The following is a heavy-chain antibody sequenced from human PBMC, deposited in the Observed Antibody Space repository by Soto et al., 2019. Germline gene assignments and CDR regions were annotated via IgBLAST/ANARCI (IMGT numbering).Heavy chain of an antibody. CDR2: IKQDGSEK. D-gene: IGHD2-15*01. Sequence: EVQLVESGGGLVQPGGSLRLSCAASGFTFSSYWMSWVRQAPGKGLEWVANIKQDGSEKYYVDSVKGRFIISRDNAKNSLYLQMNSLRAEDTAVYYCARRIVVVVPGLHDAFDIWGQGTMVTVSS. J-gene: IGHJ3*02. CDR1: GFTFSSYW. CDR3: ARRIVVVVPGLHDAFDI. V-gene: IGHV3-7*01.